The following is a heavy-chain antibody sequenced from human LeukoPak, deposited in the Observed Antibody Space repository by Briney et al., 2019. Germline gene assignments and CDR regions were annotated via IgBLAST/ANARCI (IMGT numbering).Heavy chain of an antibody. D-gene: IGHD1-14*01. CDR2: IYYSGNT. CDR3: ARKTGSGMFNLP. Sequence: KASETLSLTCTVSGVSISSSNSYWGWIRQPPGKGLEWIGSIYYSGNTYYNASLKSQVSISIDTSKNQFSLRLTSVTAADTAVYYCARKTGSGMFNLPGGQGTLVTVSS. J-gene: IGHJ4*01. V-gene: IGHV4-39*01. CDR1: GVSISSSNSY.